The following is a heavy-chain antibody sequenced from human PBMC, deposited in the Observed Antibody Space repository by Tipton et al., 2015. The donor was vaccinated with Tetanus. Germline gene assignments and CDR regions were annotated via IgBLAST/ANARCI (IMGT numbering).Heavy chain of an antibody. J-gene: IGHJ5*02. D-gene: IGHD1-26*01. CDR1: GGSISSSNW. CDR2: IYHSGTT. Sequence: TLSLTCAVSGGSISSSNWWSWVRQPPGKGLEWIGEIYHSGTTNYNPSLKSRVTMSVDKSKNQFSLKLSSVTAADTAVYYCARGMWSPLYNWFDPWGQGTLVTVSS. CDR3: ARGMWSPLYNWFDP. V-gene: IGHV4-4*02.